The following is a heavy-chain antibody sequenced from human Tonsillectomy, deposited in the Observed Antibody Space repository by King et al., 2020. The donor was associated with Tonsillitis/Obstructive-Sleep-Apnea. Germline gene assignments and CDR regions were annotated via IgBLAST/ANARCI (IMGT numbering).Heavy chain of an antibody. CDR2: IYPGDSDT. CDR1: GYSFTSYW. J-gene: IGHJ4*02. V-gene: IGHV5-51*01. Sequence: VQLVESGAEVKKPGESLKISCKGSGYSFTSYWIGWVRQMPGKGLEWMGIIYPGDSDTRYSPSFQGQVTISADKSISTAYLQWSSLKSSDTAMYYCAGIDVLLLPVAGFDSWGQGTLVTVSS. CDR3: AGIDVLLLPVAGFDS. D-gene: IGHD6-19*01.